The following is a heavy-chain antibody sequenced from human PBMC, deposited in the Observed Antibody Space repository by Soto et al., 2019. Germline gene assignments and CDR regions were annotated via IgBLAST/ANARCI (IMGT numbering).Heavy chain of an antibody. J-gene: IGHJ6*02. CDR1: GFTFSSYD. CDR2: IGTAGDT. V-gene: IGHV3-13*01. CDR3: ARETTMRSSSSFGVPLGLVSNYGMDV. D-gene: IGHD6-13*01. Sequence: GGSLRLSCAASGFTFSSYDMHWVRQATGKGLEWVSAIGTAGDTYYPGSVKGRFTISRENAKNSLYLQMNSLRAEDTAVYYCARETTMRSSSSFGVPLGLVSNYGMDVWGQGTTVTVSS.